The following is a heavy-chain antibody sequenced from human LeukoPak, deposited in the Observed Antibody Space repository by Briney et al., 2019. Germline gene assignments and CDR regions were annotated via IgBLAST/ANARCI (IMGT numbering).Heavy chain of an antibody. CDR1: GGSISSYY. Sequence: SETLSLTCTVSGGSISSYYWSWIRQPPGKGLEWIGYIYYSGGTNYNPSLKSRVTISVDTSKNQFSLKLSSVTAADTAVYYCARGAGAAAVPRFDYWGQGTLVTVSS. V-gene: IGHV4-59*01. J-gene: IGHJ4*02. CDR3: ARGAGAAAVPRFDY. D-gene: IGHD6-13*01. CDR2: IYYSGGT.